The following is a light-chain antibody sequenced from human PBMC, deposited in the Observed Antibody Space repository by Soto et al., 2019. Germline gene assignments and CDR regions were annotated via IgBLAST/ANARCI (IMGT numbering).Light chain of an antibody. Sequence: IQLTQSPSSLSASVGDRVTITFRASQGITIYLAWYQQKPGEAPRLLVYAASSLQSGVPSRFSGTGYGTDFTLTIGSLQPEDSATYYCQQLSSYPPTFGGGTKVEIK. J-gene: IGKJ4*01. CDR3: QQLSSYPPT. V-gene: IGKV1-9*01. CDR1: QGITIY. CDR2: AAS.